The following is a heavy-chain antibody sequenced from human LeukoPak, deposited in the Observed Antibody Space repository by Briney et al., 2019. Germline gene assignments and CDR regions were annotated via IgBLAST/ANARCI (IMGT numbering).Heavy chain of an antibody. Sequence: GGSLRLSCAASGFTFSSYGMHWVRQAPGKGLEWVAVISYDGSNKYYADSVKGRFTISRGNSKNTLYLQMNSLRAEDTAVYYCARDRITGTLDAFDIWGQGTMVTVSS. CDR1: GFTFSSYG. CDR3: ARDRITGTLDAFDI. V-gene: IGHV3-30*03. CDR2: ISYDGSNK. J-gene: IGHJ3*02. D-gene: IGHD1-20*01.